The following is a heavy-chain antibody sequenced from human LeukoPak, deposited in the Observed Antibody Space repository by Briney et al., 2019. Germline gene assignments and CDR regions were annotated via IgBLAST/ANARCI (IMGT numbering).Heavy chain of an antibody. CDR2: ISSSSSYI. Sequence: GGSLRLFCAASGFTFSSYSMNWVRQAPGERLEWVSSISSSSSYIYYADSVKGRFTISRDDAKNSLFLQMNSLRAEDTAVYYCARVWSDCYVTNXYISEYWGQGTLVTXSS. CDR3: ARVWSDCYVTNXYISEY. J-gene: IGHJ4*02. D-gene: IGHD3-3*01. V-gene: IGHV3-21*01. CDR1: GFTFSSYS.